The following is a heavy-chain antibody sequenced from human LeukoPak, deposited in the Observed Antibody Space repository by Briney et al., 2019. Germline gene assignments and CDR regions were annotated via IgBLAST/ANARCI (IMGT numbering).Heavy chain of an antibody. CDR3: ARVVNLSFDY. J-gene: IGHJ4*02. V-gene: IGHV5-51*01. CDR1: GYSFTTYW. CDR2: IYPGDSDT. Sequence: GESLKISCKGSGYSFTTYWIAWVRQVPGRALEWMGIIYPGDSDTRYSPSFEGQVTFSADKSINTAYLQWSSPKASDTAIYYCARVVNLSFDYWGQGTLVTASS. D-gene: IGHD2-15*01.